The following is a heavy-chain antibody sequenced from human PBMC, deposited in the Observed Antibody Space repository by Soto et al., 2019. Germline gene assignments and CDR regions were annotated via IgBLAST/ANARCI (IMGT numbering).Heavy chain of an antibody. CDR1: GFTFSSYG. CDR3: AKDLGVVVAATAPTYGMDV. J-gene: IGHJ6*02. Sequence: LRLSCAASGFTFSSYGMHWVRQAPGKGLEWVAVISYDGSNKYYADSVKGRFTISRDNSKNALYLQMNSLRAEDTAVYYCAKDLGVVVAATAPTYGMDVWGQGTTVTVSS. CDR2: ISYDGSNK. D-gene: IGHD2-15*01. V-gene: IGHV3-30*18.